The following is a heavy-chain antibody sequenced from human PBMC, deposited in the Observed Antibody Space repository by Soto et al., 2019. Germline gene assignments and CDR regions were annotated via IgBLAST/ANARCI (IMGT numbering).Heavy chain of an antibody. Sequence: SVKVSCKASGGTFSSYAISWVRQAPGQGLEWMGGIIPIFGTANYAQKFQGRVTIAADESTSTAYMELSSLRSEDTAVYYCARDLTRGYSYGRFDYWGQGTLVTVSS. V-gene: IGHV1-69*13. CDR2: IIPIFGTA. CDR3: ARDLTRGYSYGRFDY. D-gene: IGHD5-18*01. J-gene: IGHJ4*02. CDR1: GGTFSSYA.